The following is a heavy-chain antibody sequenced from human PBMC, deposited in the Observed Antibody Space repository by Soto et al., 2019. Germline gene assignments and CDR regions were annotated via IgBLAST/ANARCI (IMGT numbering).Heavy chain of an antibody. CDR3: ARVRLGGLDV. CDR2: INSDGSAT. J-gene: IGHJ6*02. Sequence: GGSLRLSCAASGFTFSSYWMHWVRQTPGKRLVCVARINSDGSATTYADSVKGRFTISRDNAKNSLYLQMNSLRAEDTAVYYCARVRLGGLDVWGQGTTVTVSS. D-gene: IGHD3-10*01. V-gene: IGHV3-74*01. CDR1: GFTFSSYW.